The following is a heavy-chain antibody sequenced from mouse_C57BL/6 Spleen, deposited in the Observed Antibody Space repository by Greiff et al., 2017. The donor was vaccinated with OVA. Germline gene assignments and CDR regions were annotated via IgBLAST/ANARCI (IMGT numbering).Heavy chain of an antibody. D-gene: IGHD2-3*01. CDR2: INPSSGYT. V-gene: IGHV1-4*01. CDR1: GYTFTSYT. Sequence: QVQLQQSGAELARPGASVKMSCKASGYTFTSYTMHWVKQRPGQGLEWIGYINPSSGYTKYNQKFKDKATLTADKSSSTAYMQLSSLTSEDSAVYYCARDLDDGYSLAYWGQGTLVTVSA. J-gene: IGHJ3*01. CDR3: ARDLDDGYSLAY.